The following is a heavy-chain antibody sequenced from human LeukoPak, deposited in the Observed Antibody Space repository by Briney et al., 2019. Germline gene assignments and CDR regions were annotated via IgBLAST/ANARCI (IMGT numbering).Heavy chain of an antibody. D-gene: IGHD2-2*01. V-gene: IGHV4-34*01. CDR2: INHSGST. J-gene: IGHJ4*02. CDR3: ARGWDIVVVPAYYFDY. Sequence: SETLSLTCAVYGGSFSGYYWSWLRQPPGKGREWIGEINHSGSTNYNPSLKSRVTISVDTSKNQFSLKLSSVTAADTAVYYCARGWDIVVVPAYYFDYWGQGTLVTVSS. CDR1: GGSFSGYY.